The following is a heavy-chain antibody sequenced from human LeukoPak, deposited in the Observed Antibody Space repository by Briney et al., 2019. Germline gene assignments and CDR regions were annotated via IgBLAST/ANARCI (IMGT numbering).Heavy chain of an antibody. Sequence: GGSLRLSXAVSGFTLSSYSMNWVRQAPGKGLEWVSSISSNSKYTYYTDSVKGRFTISRDNAKNSLYLQMNSLRDEDTAVYYCARVKYSSSDFDYWGQGTPVTVSS. CDR3: ARVKYSSSDFDY. V-gene: IGHV3-21*01. D-gene: IGHD6-6*01. CDR1: GFTLSSYS. CDR2: ISSNSKYT. J-gene: IGHJ4*02.